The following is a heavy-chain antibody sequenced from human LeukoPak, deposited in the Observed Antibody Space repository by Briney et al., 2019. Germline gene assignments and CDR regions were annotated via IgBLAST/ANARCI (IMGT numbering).Heavy chain of an antibody. D-gene: IGHD1-1*01. V-gene: IGHV3-23*01. CDR1: GFTFNNYA. Sequence: PGGSLRLSCAASGFTFNNYAMSWVRQAPGMGLEWLSYVSGSGGATYYAASVKGRFTISRDNSKNTVYLQMGSLRAGDTAVYYCAKNRGGTYKYYMDVWGNGTTVTVSS. CDR2: VSGSGGAT. CDR3: AKNRGGTYKYYMDV. J-gene: IGHJ6*03.